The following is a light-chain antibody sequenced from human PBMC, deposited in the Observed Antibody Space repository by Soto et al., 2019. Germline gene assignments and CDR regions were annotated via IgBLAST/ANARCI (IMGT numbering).Light chain of an antibody. CDR3: AAWDDSLNGYV. CDR2: SDI. CDR1: SSNIGSNT. V-gene: IGLV1-44*01. J-gene: IGLJ1*01. Sequence: QRVTISCSGSSSNIGSNTVNWYQQVPGTAPKLLIYSDIQRPSGVPDRFSGSKSGTSASLAISGPQSEDEADYYCAAWDDSLNGYVFGAGTKVTVL.